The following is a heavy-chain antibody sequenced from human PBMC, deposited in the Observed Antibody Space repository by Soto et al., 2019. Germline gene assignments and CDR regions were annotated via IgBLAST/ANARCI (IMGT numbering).Heavy chain of an antibody. V-gene: IGHV4-34*01. CDR2: INDSGNI. CDR1: GGSFSGYQ. CDR3: ARGLILWFGELSRRGGYYYYMDV. J-gene: IGHJ6*03. Sequence: QVQLQQWGAGLLKPSETLSLTCAVYGGSFSGYQWSWIRQTPGKGLEWIGEINDSGNINFNPSLKSRVTLLLYTPKKQISLKLSSVTAADSAVYYCARGLILWFGELSRRGGYYYYMDVWGKGTTVTVSS. D-gene: IGHD3-10*01.